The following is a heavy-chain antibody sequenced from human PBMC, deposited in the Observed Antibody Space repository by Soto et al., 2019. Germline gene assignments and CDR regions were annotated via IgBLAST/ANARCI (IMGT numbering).Heavy chain of an antibody. CDR2: IIPLVGTL. J-gene: IGHJ4*02. CDR3: ATTPFNMASAGSYYFDS. Sequence: QVKLVQSGKEVKRPGSSVKVSCKASGGTFSNYGLSWGRQAPGHGLQWMGGIIPLVGTLHNAREFQDRVTITADQSTGTASMDLRSLTYDDTAVYFCATTPFNMASAGSYYFDSWGQGILVTVSS. CDR1: GGTFSNYG. V-gene: IGHV1-69*01. D-gene: IGHD6-13*01.